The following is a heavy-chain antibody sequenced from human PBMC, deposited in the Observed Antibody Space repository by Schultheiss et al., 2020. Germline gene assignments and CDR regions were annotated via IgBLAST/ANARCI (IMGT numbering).Heavy chain of an antibody. CDR1: GGSFSGYY. Sequence: SETLSLTCAVYGGSFSGYYWGWIRQPPGKGLEWIGYIYYSGSTNYNPSLKSRVTISVDTSKNQFSLKLSSVTAADTAVYYCARLGYGSGSYGWFDPWGQGNLVTVSS. V-gene: IGHV4-59*08. CDR3: ARLGYGSGSYGWFDP. D-gene: IGHD3-10*01. J-gene: IGHJ5*02. CDR2: IYYSGST.